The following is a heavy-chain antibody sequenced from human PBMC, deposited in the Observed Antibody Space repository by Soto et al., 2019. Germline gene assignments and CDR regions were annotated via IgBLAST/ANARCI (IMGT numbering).Heavy chain of an antibody. CDR1: GYTFTSYG. J-gene: IGHJ4*02. CDR3: ARDVYYYDSSGYYYFDY. D-gene: IGHD3-22*01. Sequence: QVQLVQSGAEVKKPGASVKVSCKASGYTFTSYGISWVRQAPGQGLEWMGWISAYNGNTNYAQKLQGRVTMTTDTSTSTAYMELSSLRSDDTAVYYCARDVYYYDSSGYYYFDYWGQGTLVTVSS. CDR2: ISAYNGNT. V-gene: IGHV1-18*01.